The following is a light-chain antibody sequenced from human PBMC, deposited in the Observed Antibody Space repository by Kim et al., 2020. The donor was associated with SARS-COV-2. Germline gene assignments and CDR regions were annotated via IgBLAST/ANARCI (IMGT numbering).Light chain of an antibody. CDR3: QQYYTTPYT. J-gene: IGKJ2*01. CDR2: WAS. CDR1: QSRLNSSNNKSY. V-gene: IGKV4-1*01. Sequence: RATSSWNASQSRLNSSNNKSYLVWYKQKPGQPLKLLIQWASTRESGVPDRFSGGGYGTDFTLTISGLQAEDVAVYYCQQYYTTPYTLGQGTKREIK.